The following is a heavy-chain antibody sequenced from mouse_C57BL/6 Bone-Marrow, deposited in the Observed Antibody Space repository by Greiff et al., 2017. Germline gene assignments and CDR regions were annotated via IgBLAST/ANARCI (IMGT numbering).Heavy chain of an antibody. J-gene: IGHJ4*01. CDR2: IYWDDDK. Sequence: QVTLKESGPGILQPSQTLSLTCSFSGFSLNTSGMGVSWIRQPSGKGLEWLAHIYWDDDKRYNPSLKSRLTISKDTSRNQVFLKITSVDTADTATYYCARSGDYIYYFALDYWGQGTSVTVSS. CDR1: GFSLNTSGMG. V-gene: IGHV8-12*01. CDR3: ARSGDYIYYFALDY. D-gene: IGHD2-4*01.